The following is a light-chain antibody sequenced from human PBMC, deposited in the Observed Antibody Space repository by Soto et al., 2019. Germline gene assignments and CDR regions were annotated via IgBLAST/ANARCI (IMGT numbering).Light chain of an antibody. CDR2: GAS. J-gene: IGKJ2*01. V-gene: IGKV3-20*01. CDR1: QSVSSSS. Sequence: EIVLTQSPGTLSSSPGERATLSCRASQSVSSSSIAWYQQNPGQAPRLLIYGASSRATGIPDRFSGSGSGTDFTLTISRLEPDDFALYFCQQYGRSPPFTFGQRTKVEIK. CDR3: QQYGRSPPFT.